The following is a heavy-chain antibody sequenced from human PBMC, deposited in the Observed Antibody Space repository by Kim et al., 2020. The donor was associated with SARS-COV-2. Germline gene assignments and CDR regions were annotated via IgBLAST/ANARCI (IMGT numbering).Heavy chain of an antibody. Sequence: GGSLRLSCAASGFTFSSYAMSWVRQAPGKGLEWVSAISGSGGSTYYADSVKGRFTISRDNSKNTLYLQMNSLRAEVTAVYYCAKSVLRGVITGDFDYWGPGTLVTVSS. D-gene: IGHD3-10*01. CDR1: GFTFSSYA. J-gene: IGHJ4*02. CDR3: AKSVLRGVITGDFDY. CDR2: ISGSGGST. V-gene: IGHV3-23*01.